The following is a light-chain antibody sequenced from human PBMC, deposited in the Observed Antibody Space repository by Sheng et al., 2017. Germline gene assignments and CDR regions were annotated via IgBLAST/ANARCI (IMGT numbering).Light chain of an antibody. J-gene: IGLJ2*01. Sequence: SYELTQPPSVSVSAGQTASITCSGDKLGNQYTYWYQQKPDQSPVVVIYQDNNRPSGIPERFSGSTSGNTATLTISGTQAMDEADYYCQSWDSITDVAFGGGTKLTVL. CDR1: KLGNQY. V-gene: IGLV3-1*01. CDR3: QSWDSITDVA. CDR2: QDN.